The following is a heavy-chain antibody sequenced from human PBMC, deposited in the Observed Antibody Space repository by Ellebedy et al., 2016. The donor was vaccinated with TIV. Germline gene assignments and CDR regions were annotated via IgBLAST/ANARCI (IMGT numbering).Heavy chain of an antibody. CDR1: GFSLSTDGVG. D-gene: IGHD3-10*01. CDR2: IYWNDEE. Sequence: SGPTLVXPTQPLTLTCTFSGFSLSTDGVGVGWIRQPPGKALEWVGMIYWNDEEWYSPSLRSRLTITKDTSKNQVVLTMANMDPVDTATYYCVHRSRYHGLGSYLHWGQGTLASVSS. V-gene: IGHV2-5*01. J-gene: IGHJ1*01. CDR3: VHRSRYHGLGSYLH.